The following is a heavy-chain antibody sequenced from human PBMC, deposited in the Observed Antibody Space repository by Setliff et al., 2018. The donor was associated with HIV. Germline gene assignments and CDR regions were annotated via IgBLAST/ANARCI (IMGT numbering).Heavy chain of an antibody. Sequence: PGGSLRLSCAASGFTFSSYWMSWVRQAPGKGLEWVANIKQDGSEKYYVDSVKGRFTISRDNAKNSLHLQMNSLRAEDTAVYYCASHFGYCSSTSCEGYWGQGALVTVSS. D-gene: IGHD2-2*01. CDR1: GFTFSSYW. CDR2: IKQDGSEK. CDR3: ASHFGYCSSTSCEGY. J-gene: IGHJ4*02. V-gene: IGHV3-7*05.